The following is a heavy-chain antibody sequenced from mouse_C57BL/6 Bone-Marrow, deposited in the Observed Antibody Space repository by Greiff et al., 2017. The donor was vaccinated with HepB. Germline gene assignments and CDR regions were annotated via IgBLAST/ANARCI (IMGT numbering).Heavy chain of an antibody. J-gene: IGHJ4*01. CDR2: INPGSGGT. Sequence: QVQLQQSGAELVRPGTSVKLSCKASGYAFTNYLIEWVKQRPGQGLEWIGVINPGSGGTNYNEKFKGKATLTADKSSSTAYMQLSSLTSEDSAVYFCGRAGYFAMDYWGQGTSVTVAS. CDR3: GRAGYFAMDY. V-gene: IGHV1-54*01. CDR1: GYAFTNYL.